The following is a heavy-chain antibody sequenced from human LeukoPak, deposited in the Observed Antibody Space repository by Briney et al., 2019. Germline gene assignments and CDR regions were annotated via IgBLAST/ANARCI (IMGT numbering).Heavy chain of an antibody. J-gene: IGHJ4*02. CDR3: ARSLRYLDN. Sequence: GGSLSLSCSASGFTFSSYARHWVRQAPGEGLEYISTLHGDGISTDYADSVRGRFTVSRDNSKNTIYLQVSNVRAEDTAVYYCARSLRYLDNWGQGTLVTVSS. D-gene: IGHD2-21*02. V-gene: IGHV3-64D*06. CDR1: GFTFSSYA. CDR2: LHGDGIST.